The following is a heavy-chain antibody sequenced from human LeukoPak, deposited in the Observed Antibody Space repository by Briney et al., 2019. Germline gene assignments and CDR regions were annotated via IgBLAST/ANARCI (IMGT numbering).Heavy chain of an antibody. J-gene: IGHJ4*02. CDR3: ARDGGAAAGIDY. CDR1: GFTFSSYA. Sequence: GESLRLSCAASGFTFSSYAMHWVRQAPGKGLEWVAVISYDGSNKYYADSVKGRFTISRDNSKNTLYLQMNSLRAEDTAVYYCARDGGAAAGIDYWGQGTLVTVSS. D-gene: IGHD6-13*01. V-gene: IGHV3-30-3*01. CDR2: ISYDGSNK.